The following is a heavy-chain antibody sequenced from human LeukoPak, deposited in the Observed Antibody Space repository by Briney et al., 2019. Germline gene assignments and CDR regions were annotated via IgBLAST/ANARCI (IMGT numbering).Heavy chain of an antibody. CDR3: ARGLEWLTRRHTWFDP. CDR1: SYTFTNYA. V-gene: IGHV1-18*01. Sequence: GASVKVSCKASSYTFTNYAFTWVRQAPGQGLEWMGWISAYNGNTNYAQKLQGRVTMTTDTSTSTAYIELRSLRSDDTAVYYCARGLEWLTRRHTWFDPWGQGTLVTVSS. D-gene: IGHD3-3*01. CDR2: ISAYNGNT. J-gene: IGHJ5*02.